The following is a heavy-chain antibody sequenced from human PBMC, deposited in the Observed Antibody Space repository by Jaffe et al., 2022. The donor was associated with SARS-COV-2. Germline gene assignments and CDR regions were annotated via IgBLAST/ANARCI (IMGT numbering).Heavy chain of an antibody. CDR2: IYYSGST. CDR3: AKNGDLGDYFDY. D-gene: IGHD4-17*01. CDR1: GGSISSSSYY. Sequence: QLQLQESGPGLVKPSETLSLTCTVSGGSISSSSYYWGWIRQPPGKGLEWIGSIYYSGSTYYNPSLKSRVTISVDTSKNQFSLKLSSVTAADTAVYYCAKNGDLGDYFDYWGQGTLVTVSS. V-gene: IGHV4-39*01. J-gene: IGHJ4*02.